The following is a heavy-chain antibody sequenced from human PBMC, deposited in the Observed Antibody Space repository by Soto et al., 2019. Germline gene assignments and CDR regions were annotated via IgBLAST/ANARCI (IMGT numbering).Heavy chain of an antibody. J-gene: IGHJ4*02. D-gene: IGHD3-9*01. CDR3: ARDRYYDILTGPDY. CDR1: GGTFSSYT. Sequence: GASVKVSCKASGGTFSSYTISWVRQAPGQGLEWMGRISPYPGKANYAQKFQGRVTMTTDTSTSTAYMDLRSLRSDDTAVYYCARDRYYDILTGPDYWGQGTLVTVSS. CDR2: ISPYPGKA. V-gene: IGHV1-69*08.